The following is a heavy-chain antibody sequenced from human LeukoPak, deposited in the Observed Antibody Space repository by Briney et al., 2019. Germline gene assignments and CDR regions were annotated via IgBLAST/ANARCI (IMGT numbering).Heavy chain of an antibody. CDR3: ARDHGGAGSFWDY. Sequence: GGSLRLSCTASGFTLSSYSMSWVRQAPGKGLEWVSYISSSSSTIYYADSVKGRFTISRDNAKNSLYLQMNSLRAEDTAVYYCARDHGGAGSFWDYWGQGTLVTVSS. CDR1: GFTLSSYS. J-gene: IGHJ4*02. V-gene: IGHV3-48*04. CDR2: ISSSSSTI. D-gene: IGHD3-16*01.